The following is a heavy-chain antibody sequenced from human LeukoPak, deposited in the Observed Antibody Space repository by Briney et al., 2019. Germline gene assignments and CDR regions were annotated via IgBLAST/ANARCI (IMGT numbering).Heavy chain of an antibody. J-gene: IGHJ4*02. CDR2: LSNDGSKS. CDR1: GFTFSSFG. D-gene: IGHD4-17*01. CDR3: AKDGPTVTLHADY. Sequence: GGSLRLSCAASGFTFSSFGMHWVRQAPGKGLEWVAVLSNDGSKSYYADSVKGRFTISRDNSKNTLYLQMNSLRAEDTAVYYCAKDGPTVTLHADYWGQGTLVTVSS. V-gene: IGHV3-30*18.